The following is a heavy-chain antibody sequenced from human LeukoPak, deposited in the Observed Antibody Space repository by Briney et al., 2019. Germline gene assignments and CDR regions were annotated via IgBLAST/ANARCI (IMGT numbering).Heavy chain of an antibody. CDR2: ISSSGSTI. V-gene: IGHV3-48*03. Sequence: GGSLRLSCAASGFTFSSYEMNWVRQAPGKGLEWVSYISSSGSTIYYADSVKGRFTISRDNAKSSLYLQMNSLRAEDTAAYYCARGGGGSSWSYYYYGMDVWGKGTTVTVSS. CDR3: ARGGGGSSWSYYYYGMDV. D-gene: IGHD6-13*01. CDR1: GFTFSSYE. J-gene: IGHJ6*04.